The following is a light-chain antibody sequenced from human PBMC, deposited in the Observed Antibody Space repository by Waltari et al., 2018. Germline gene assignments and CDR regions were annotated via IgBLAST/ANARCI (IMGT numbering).Light chain of an antibody. Sequence: IVMTQSPGILSFSPGERATLSCRASQNLSANYVAWYQHRPGQPPRLLIFGASSRAAGIPDRFSGRGSATDFTLTINRLEPEDFTMYFCHQSAGSPQTFGQGTKLDIK. CDR3: HQSAGSPQT. J-gene: IGKJ2*01. CDR1: QNLSANY. V-gene: IGKV3-20*01. CDR2: GAS.